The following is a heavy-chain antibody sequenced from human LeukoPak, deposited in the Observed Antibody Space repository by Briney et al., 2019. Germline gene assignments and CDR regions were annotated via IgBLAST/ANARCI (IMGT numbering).Heavy chain of an antibody. V-gene: IGHV3-23*01. Sequence: GGSLRLSCAASGFTFSTYAMSWVRQAPGKGLEWVSSISGSGGSTNYAGSVRGRLTISRDSSKKTLYLQMNSLRVKDTAVYYCARGASSGWYPTLAFDYWGQGTLVTVSS. D-gene: IGHD6-19*01. CDR2: ISGSGGST. CDR3: ARGASSGWYPTLAFDY. J-gene: IGHJ4*02. CDR1: GFTFSTYA.